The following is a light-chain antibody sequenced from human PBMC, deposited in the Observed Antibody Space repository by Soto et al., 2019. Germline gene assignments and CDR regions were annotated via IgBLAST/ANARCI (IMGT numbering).Light chain of an antibody. J-gene: IGLJ2*01. CDR3: QTGDTHVI. Sequence: QPVLTQSPSASASLGASVKLTCTLSSGHSTYAIAWHQQQPEKGPRYLMEINSDGSHNKGDGVPDRFSGSSSGTERYLTISSLQSEDEADYCCQTGDTHVIFGGGTKVTVL. V-gene: IGLV4-69*01. CDR2: INSDGSH. CDR1: SGHSTYA.